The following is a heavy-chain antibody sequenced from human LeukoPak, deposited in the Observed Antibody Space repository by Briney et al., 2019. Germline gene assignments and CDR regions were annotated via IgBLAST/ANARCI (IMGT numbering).Heavy chain of an antibody. Sequence: GGSLRLSCAASGFTFSSYGMHWVRQAPGKGLEWVAVISYDGSNKYYADSVKGRFTISRGNSKNTLYLQMNSLRAEDTAVYYCAKDRYSYSYFDYWGQGTLVTVSS. CDR2: ISYDGSNK. V-gene: IGHV3-30*18. CDR3: AKDRYSYSYFDY. D-gene: IGHD5-18*01. J-gene: IGHJ4*02. CDR1: GFTFSSYG.